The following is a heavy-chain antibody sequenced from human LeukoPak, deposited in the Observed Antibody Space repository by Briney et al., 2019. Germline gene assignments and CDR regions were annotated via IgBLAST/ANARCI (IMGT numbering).Heavy chain of an antibody. D-gene: IGHD4-17*01. V-gene: IGHV3-23*01. CDR3: AKGFQAYGELSFDV. J-gene: IGHJ4*02. CDR2: VSGSASNT. CDR1: GFTFSNYA. Sequence: GGSLRLSCAASGFTFSNYAMSWVRQAPGKGLEWVSTVSGSASNTYYADSVKGRFTISRDNSKTTLYLQMNSLRADDTAVYYCAKGFQAYGELSFDVWGQGTLVAVSS.